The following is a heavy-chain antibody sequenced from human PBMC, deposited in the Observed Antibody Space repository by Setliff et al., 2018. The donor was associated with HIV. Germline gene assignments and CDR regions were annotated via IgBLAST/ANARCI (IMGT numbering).Heavy chain of an antibody. Sequence: TLSLTCTVSGDSITSYYWSWIRQPPGKALEWLGVIYWDDDKRYTPSLRSRLTITRDTSKDQVVLRMTNMDPVDTATYYCAHGYCSGGSCYHAYWGQGTLVTVSS. CDR1: GDSITSYYW. V-gene: IGHV2-5*08. D-gene: IGHD2-15*01. CDR3: AHGYCSGGSCYHAY. CDR2: IYWDDDK. J-gene: IGHJ4*02.